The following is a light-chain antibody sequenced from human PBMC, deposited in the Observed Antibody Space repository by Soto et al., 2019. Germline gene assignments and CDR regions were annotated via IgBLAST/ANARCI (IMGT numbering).Light chain of an antibody. CDR1: QSLSTFF. CDR3: QQYESSPIT. J-gene: IGKJ5*01. Sequence: EIVLTQSPGTLSLSPGEGATLSCRASQSLSTFFLAWYQQKPGQAPRLLIYGTSIRATGIPDRFSGSGSETDFTLTVNRLEPEDFAVYYCQQYESSPITFGQGTRLEI. V-gene: IGKV3-20*01. CDR2: GTS.